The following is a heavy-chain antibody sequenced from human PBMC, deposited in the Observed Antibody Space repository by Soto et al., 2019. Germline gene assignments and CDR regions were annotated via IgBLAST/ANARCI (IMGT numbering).Heavy chain of an antibody. CDR3: ARQLLQHLNWFDP. CDR2: IYYSGST. CDR1: GGSISSSSYY. Sequence: LSLTCTVSGGSISSSSYYWGWIRQPPGKGLEWIGSIYYSGSTYYNPSLKSRVTISVDTSKNQFSLKLSSVTAADTAVYYCARQLLQHLNWFDPWGQGTLVTVSS. D-gene: IGHD2-15*01. J-gene: IGHJ5*02. V-gene: IGHV4-39*01.